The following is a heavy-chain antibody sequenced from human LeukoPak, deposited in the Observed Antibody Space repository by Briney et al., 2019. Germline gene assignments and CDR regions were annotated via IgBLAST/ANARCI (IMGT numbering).Heavy chain of an antibody. D-gene: IGHD4-17*01. CDR1: GFTFSSYA. V-gene: IGHV3-23*01. J-gene: IGHJ3*02. Sequence: GGSLRLSCAASGFTFSSYAMSWVRQAPGKGLEWVSAISGSGSSTYYADSVKGRFTISRGNSKNTLYLQMNSLSAEDTAVYYCAKGDYFTVITAYDAFDIWGQGTMVTVSS. CDR2: ISGSGSST. CDR3: AKGDYFTVITAYDAFDI.